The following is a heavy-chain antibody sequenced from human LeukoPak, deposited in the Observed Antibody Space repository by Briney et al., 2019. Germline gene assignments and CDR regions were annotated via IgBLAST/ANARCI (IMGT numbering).Heavy chain of an antibody. CDR3: ARRSPRVYMDV. CDR1: GGSISSYY. Sequence: SETLSLTCTVSGGSISSYYWSWIRQPPGKGLEWIGEINHSGSTNYNPSLKSRVTISVDTSKNQFSLKLSSVTAADTAVYYCARRSPRVYMDVWGKGTTVTISS. V-gene: IGHV4-34*01. CDR2: INHSGST. J-gene: IGHJ6*03.